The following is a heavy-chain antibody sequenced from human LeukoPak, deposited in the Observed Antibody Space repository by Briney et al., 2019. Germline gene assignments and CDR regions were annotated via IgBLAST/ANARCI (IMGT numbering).Heavy chain of an antibody. J-gene: IGHJ3*02. V-gene: IGHV3-66*01. CDR1: GFTINSNY. D-gene: IGHD6-19*01. CDR2: IYSGGST. CDR3: ARDGASSGWNAFDI. Sequence: GGSLRLSCAASGFTINSNYMSWVRQAPGKGLEWVSVIYSGGSTYYADSVKGRFTISRDNSKNTLYLQMNSLRAEDTAVYYCARDGASSGWNAFDIWGQGTMVTVSS.